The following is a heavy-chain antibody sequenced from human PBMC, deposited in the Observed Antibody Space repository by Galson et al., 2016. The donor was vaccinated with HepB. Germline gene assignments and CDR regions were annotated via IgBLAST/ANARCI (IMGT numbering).Heavy chain of an antibody. D-gene: IGHD3-10*01. CDR1: GFTFSAYG. CDR2: ISYEGTYK. Sequence: SLRLPCAASGFTFSAYGMHWVRQAPGTGLEWVAVISYEGTYKYYAASVKGRFTISRDNSKNTLYLQMNSLRAEDTAVYYCAGERPSDTMVRTGWGQGTLVTVSS. V-gene: IGHV3-30*03. CDR3: AGERPSDTMVRTG. J-gene: IGHJ4*02.